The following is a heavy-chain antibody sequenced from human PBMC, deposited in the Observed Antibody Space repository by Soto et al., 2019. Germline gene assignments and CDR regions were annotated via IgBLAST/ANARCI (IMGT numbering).Heavy chain of an antibody. CDR1: GGSISSYY. CDR2: IYYSGST. J-gene: IGHJ3*02. D-gene: IGHD2-15*01. CDR3: ARVMPRYCSGGSCQEAFDI. V-gene: IGHV4-59*01. Sequence: PSETLSLTCTVSGGSISSYYWSWIRQPPGKGLEWIGYIYYSGSTNYNPSLKSRVTISVDTSKNQFSLKLSSVTAADTAVYYCARVMPRYCSGGSCQEAFDIWGQGTMVTVSS.